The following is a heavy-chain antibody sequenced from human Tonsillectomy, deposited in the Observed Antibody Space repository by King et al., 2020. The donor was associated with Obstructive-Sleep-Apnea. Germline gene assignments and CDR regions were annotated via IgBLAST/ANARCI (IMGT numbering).Heavy chain of an antibody. CDR1: GYSFTSYD. V-gene: IGHV1-8*01. D-gene: IGHD1-26*01. CDR2: MNPNSGNT. CDR3: ARGLKESPSDIDY. J-gene: IGHJ4*02. Sequence: QLVQSGAEVKKPGASVKFSCKASGYSFTSYDINWVRQATGQGLEWMGWMNPNSGNTGYAQKFQGRVTMTRNTSISTAYMELSSLRSEDTSVYYCARGLKESPSDIDYWGQGTLVTVSS.